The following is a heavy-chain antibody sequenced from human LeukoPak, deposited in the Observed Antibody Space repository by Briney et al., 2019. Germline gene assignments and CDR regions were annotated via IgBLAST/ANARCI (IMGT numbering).Heavy chain of an antibody. J-gene: IGHJ3*02. V-gene: IGHV3-23*01. D-gene: IGHD2-15*01. CDR1: GFTFSSYA. Sequence: GGSLRLSCAASGFTFSSYAMSWVRQAPGQGLEWVSAISGSGGSTYYADSVKGRFTISRDNSKNTLYLQMNSLRAEDTAVYYCAKDGKDCSGGSCYSGAFDIWGQGTMVTVSS. CDR2: ISGSGGST. CDR3: AKDGKDCSGGSCYSGAFDI.